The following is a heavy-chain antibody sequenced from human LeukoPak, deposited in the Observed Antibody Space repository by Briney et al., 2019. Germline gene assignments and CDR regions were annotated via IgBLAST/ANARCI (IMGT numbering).Heavy chain of an antibody. CDR3: ARGSYSGNDFYFDY. D-gene: IGHD1-26*01. CDR1: GFTFSIYW. Sequence: GGSLRLSCAASGFTFSIYWMSCVRQAPGEGLEWVANIKQTGREKYYVDSVKGRFTISRDNAKNSLYLQMTSLRAEDTAVYYCARGSYSGNDFYFDYWGQGTLVPVSS. CDR2: IKQTGREK. V-gene: IGHV3-7*01. J-gene: IGHJ4*02.